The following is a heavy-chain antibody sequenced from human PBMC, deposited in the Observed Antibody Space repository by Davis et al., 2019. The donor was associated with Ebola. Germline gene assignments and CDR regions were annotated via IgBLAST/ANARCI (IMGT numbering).Heavy chain of an antibody. D-gene: IGHD1-26*01. J-gene: IGHJ4*02. V-gene: IGHV3-11*01. Sequence: PGGSLRLSCEVSGFIFDKYRMSWIRQAPGKGLEWVSYISSSGSTIYYADSVKGRFTISRDNSKSSLYLQIDSLRVDDTATYFCAREMGGTSFDSWGQGTLVTVSS. CDR1: GFIFDKYR. CDR2: ISSSGSTI. CDR3: AREMGGTSFDS.